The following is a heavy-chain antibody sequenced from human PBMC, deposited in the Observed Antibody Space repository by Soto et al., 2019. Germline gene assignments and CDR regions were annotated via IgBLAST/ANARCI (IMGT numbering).Heavy chain of an antibody. D-gene: IGHD6-19*01. Sequence: GASVKVSCKASGGTFSSYAISWVRQAPGQGLEWMGGIIPIFGTANYAQKFQGRVTITADESTSTAYMELSSLRSEDTAVYYCASAIAVAGTSIYYYGMDVWGQGTTVTVS. CDR1: GGTFSSYA. CDR2: IIPIFGTA. CDR3: ASAIAVAGTSIYYYGMDV. V-gene: IGHV1-69*13. J-gene: IGHJ6*02.